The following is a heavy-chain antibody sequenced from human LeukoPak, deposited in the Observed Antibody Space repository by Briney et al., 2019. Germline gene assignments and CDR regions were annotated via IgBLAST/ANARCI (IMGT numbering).Heavy chain of an antibody. Sequence: PGASLRLSCAASGFTFSSYWMHWVRQAPGKGLVWVSRIKSDGSITTYADSVKGRFTISRGNAKDTLYMQMDSLRAEDTAVYYCARDLYFDHWGQGTLVSVST. CDR1: GFTFSSYW. CDR2: IKSDGSIT. V-gene: IGHV3-74*01. J-gene: IGHJ4*02. CDR3: ARDLYFDH.